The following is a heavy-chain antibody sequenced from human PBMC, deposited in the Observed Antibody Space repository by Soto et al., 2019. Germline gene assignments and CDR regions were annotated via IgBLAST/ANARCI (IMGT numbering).Heavy chain of an antibody. CDR3: ARDTGSGWYPNWFDP. D-gene: IGHD6-19*01. J-gene: IGHJ5*02. CDR1: GFIFNNYA. CDR2: ISSSSSTI. V-gene: IGHV3-48*01. Sequence: GGSLRLSCAASGFIFNNYAMSWVRQAPGKGLEWVSYISSSSSTIYYADSVKGRFTISRDNAKNSLYLQMNSLRAEDTAVYYCARDTGSGWYPNWFDPWGQGTLVTVSS.